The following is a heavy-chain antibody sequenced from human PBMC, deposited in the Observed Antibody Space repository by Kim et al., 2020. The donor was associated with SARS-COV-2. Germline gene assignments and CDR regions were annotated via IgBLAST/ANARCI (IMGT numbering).Heavy chain of an antibody. CDR3: ARVIVPNFGAIALIGFDP. Sequence: KGRVTISVDTSKNQFSLKLSSVTAADTAVYYCARVIVPNFGAIALIGFDPWGQGTLVTVSS. J-gene: IGHJ5*02. V-gene: IGHV4-31*02. D-gene: IGHD3-10*01.